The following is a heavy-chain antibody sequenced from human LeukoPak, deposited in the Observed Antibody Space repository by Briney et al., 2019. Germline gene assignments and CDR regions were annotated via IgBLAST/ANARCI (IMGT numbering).Heavy chain of an antibody. CDR2: IRFDSSDQ. V-gene: IGHV3-30*02. CDR1: GFTFSNYG. J-gene: IGHJ6*03. Sequence: GGSLTLSCAPSGFTFSNYGIHWVRQPPGKGLEWVSFIRFDSSDQYYIDSVKDRFTISRDNSKNMLYLQMNSLRPEGTAVYYCAKDRNYYYMDVWGKGTTVTVSS. CDR3: AKDRNYYYMDV.